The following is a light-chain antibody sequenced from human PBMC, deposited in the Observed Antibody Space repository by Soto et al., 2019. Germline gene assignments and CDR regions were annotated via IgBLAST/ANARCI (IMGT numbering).Light chain of an antibody. Sequence: EIVLTQSPGTLSLSPGERATLSCRASQSISSSHLAWYQQKPGQAPRLLIYGASSRATGVPDRFSGSGSGTDFTVTISRLEPEDFAVYYCHQYSQSPPWTFGQGTKVDI. CDR3: HQYSQSPPWT. CDR1: QSISSSH. CDR2: GAS. J-gene: IGKJ1*01. V-gene: IGKV3-20*01.